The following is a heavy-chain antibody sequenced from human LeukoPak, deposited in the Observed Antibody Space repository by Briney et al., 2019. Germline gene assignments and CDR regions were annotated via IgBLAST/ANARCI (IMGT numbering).Heavy chain of an antibody. CDR3: ARAAVPRKRNYGSDYYGMDV. D-gene: IGHD4-11*01. Sequence: SETLSLTCAVYGGSFSGYYWSWIRQPPGKGLEWIGEINHSGSTNYNPSLKSRVTISVDTSKNQFSLKLSSVTAADPAVYYCARAAVPRKRNYGSDYYGMDVWGQGTTVTVSS. CDR1: GGSFSGYY. CDR2: INHSGST. V-gene: IGHV4-34*01. J-gene: IGHJ6*02.